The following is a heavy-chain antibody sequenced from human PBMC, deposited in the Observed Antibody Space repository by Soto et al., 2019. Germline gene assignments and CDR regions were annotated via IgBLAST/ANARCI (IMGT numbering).Heavy chain of an antibody. CDR2: ISDSSSTI. D-gene: IGHD3-22*01. CDR1: GFTFSTYN. Sequence: PGGSLRLSCAASGFTFSTYNMNWVRQAPGKGLEWVSYISDSSSTIHYTDSVKGRFTISRDNAKNSLYLQMNSLRAEDTAVYYCARDDSPYYYDSCGYHFVYWCHGA. CDR3: ARDDSPYYYDSCGYHFVY. V-gene: IGHV3-48*01. J-gene: IGHJ4*01.